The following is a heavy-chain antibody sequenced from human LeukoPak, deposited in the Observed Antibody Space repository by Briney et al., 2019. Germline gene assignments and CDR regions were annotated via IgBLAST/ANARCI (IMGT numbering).Heavy chain of an antibody. CDR3: ARSDGSGSYYSFGGWYNWFDP. D-gene: IGHD3-10*01. V-gene: IGHV4-61*01. J-gene: IGHJ5*02. Sequence: SETLSLTCTVSGGSIRSSYYYWSRIRQPPGKGLEWIGYIYYSGSTNYNPSLKSRVTISVDTSKNQFSLKLSSVTAADTAVYYCARSDGSGSYYSFGGWYNWFDPWGQGTLVTVSS. CDR1: GGSIRSSYYY. CDR2: IYYSGST.